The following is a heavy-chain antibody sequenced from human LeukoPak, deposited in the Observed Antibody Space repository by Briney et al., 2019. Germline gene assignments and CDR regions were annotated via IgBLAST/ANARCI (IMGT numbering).Heavy chain of an antibody. D-gene: IGHD3-22*01. Sequence: GGSLRLSCAASGFTFSSYSMNWVRQAPGKGLEWVSYISSSSSTIYYADSVKGRFTISRDNAKNTLYLQMNSLRAEDTAVYYCARSAYYGRTGYYYDYWGQGTLVTVSS. V-gene: IGHV3-48*04. J-gene: IGHJ4*02. CDR3: ARSAYYGRTGYYYDY. CDR2: ISSSSSTI. CDR1: GFTFSSYS.